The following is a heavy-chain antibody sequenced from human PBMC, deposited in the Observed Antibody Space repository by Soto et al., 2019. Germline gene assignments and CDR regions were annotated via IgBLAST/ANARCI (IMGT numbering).Heavy chain of an antibody. V-gene: IGHV3-64*01. CDR2: ISSNGGTT. CDR3: VRRVSGNYDY. CDR1: GFTFSSYD. J-gene: IGHJ4*02. Sequence: EVQLAECGGGMVQPGGSLRLSCVASGFTFSSYDMHWVCQAPGKGLEYVSSISSNGGTTYYGNSVKGRFTISRDNSKNTLYLQMGSLRAEDMAVYYCVRRVSGNYDYWGQGTLVTVSS. D-gene: IGHD1-7*01.